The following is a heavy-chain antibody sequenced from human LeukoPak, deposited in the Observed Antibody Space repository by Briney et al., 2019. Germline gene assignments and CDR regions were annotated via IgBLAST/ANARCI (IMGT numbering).Heavy chain of an antibody. CDR3: AKLTQSLLWFGELLLAFDY. V-gene: IGHV3-23*01. Sequence: GGSLSLSCAASGFTFSSYAMSWVRQAPGKGLEWVSAISGSGGSTYYADSVKGRFTISRDNSKNTLYLQMNSLRAEDTAVYYCAKLTQSLLWFGELLLAFDYWGQGTLVTVSS. CDR1: GFTFSSYA. D-gene: IGHD3-10*01. CDR2: ISGSGGST. J-gene: IGHJ4*02.